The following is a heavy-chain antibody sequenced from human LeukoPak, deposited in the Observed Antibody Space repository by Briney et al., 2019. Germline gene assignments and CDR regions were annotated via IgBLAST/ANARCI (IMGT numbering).Heavy chain of an antibody. J-gene: IGHJ4*02. D-gene: IGHD5-18*01. Sequence: ASVKVSCKASGYTFTSYGISWVRQAPGQGLEWMGWISAYNGHTNYAQKLQGRVTITRNTSISTAYMELSSLRSEDTAVYYCARGYSYGYQLDFDYWGQGTLVTVSS. CDR2: ISAYNGHT. V-gene: IGHV1-18*01. CDR1: GYTFTSYG. CDR3: ARGYSYGYQLDFDY.